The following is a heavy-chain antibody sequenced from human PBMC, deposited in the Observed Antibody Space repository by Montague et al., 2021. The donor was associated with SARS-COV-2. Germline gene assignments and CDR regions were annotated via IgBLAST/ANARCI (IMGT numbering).Heavy chain of an antibody. CDR3: ARESSIDEKGMGLDY. CDR2: ISYDGSNK. Sequence: SLRLSCAASGFTFSSYGMHWVRQAPGKGLEWATPISYDGSNKYYADSVKGRFTISRDNSKNTLYLQMSSLRAEDTAVYYCARESSIDEKGMGLDYWGQGTLVTVSS. J-gene: IGHJ4*02. D-gene: IGHD5-24*01. V-gene: IGHV3-30-3*01. CDR1: GFTFSSYG.